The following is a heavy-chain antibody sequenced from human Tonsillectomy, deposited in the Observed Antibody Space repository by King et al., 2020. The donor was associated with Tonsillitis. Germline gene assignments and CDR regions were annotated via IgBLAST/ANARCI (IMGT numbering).Heavy chain of an antibody. CDR3: ARDPGDPYWYFDL. V-gene: IGHV4-59*01. Sequence: VQLQESGPGLVKPSETLSLTCTVSGGSIRSYYWSLIRQPPGKGLEWIGDIYYSGGTNYNPSLKSRVTISVDTSKNQFSLKLSSVTAADTAVYYCARDPGDPYWYFDLWGRGTLVTVSS. CDR2: IYYSGGT. CDR1: GGSIRSYY. J-gene: IGHJ2*01. D-gene: IGHD7-27*01.